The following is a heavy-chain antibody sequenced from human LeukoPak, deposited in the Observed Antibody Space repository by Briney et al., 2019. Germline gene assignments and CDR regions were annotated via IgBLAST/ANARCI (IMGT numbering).Heavy chain of an antibody. CDR1: GGTFSSYS. CDR3: ARKVPNDSSGYYYRGQFDP. J-gene: IGHJ5*02. CDR2: IIPIFGTA. D-gene: IGHD3-22*01. V-gene: IGHV1-69*06. Sequence: SVKVSCKASGGTFSSYSISWVRQAPGQGLEWMGGIIPIFGTANYAQKFQGRVTITADKSTSTAYMELSSLRSEDTAVYYCARKVPNDSSGYYYRGQFDPWGQGTLVTVSS.